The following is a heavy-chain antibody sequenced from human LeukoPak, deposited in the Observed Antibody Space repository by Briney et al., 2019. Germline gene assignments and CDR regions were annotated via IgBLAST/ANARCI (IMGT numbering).Heavy chain of an antibody. CDR1: GYTFTRYY. CDR3: ARNGEGGSDPSTD. CDR2: ISRSGANT. D-gene: IGHD1-26*01. V-gene: IGHV1-46*01. J-gene: IGHJ4*02. Sequence: ASVKVSCKASGYTFTRYYMHWVRQAPGQGLEWMGIISRSGANTAYAQKFQGRFTITSDTSTSTVNMELSSLRSEDAAVYYCARNGEGGSDPSTDWGQGTLVIVSS.